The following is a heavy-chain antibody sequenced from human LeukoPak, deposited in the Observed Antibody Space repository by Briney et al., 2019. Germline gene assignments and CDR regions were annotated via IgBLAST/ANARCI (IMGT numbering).Heavy chain of an antibody. CDR1: GFTFSSYA. V-gene: IGHV3-30-3*01. Sequence: GRSLRLSCEASGFTFSSYAMHWVRQAPGKGLEWVAVISYDGSNKYYADSVKGRFTISTDNSKNTLYLQMNSLRAEDTAVYYCAREAGYSSSWYYLNWFDPWGQGTLVTVSS. J-gene: IGHJ5*02. CDR2: ISYDGSNK. CDR3: AREAGYSSSWYYLNWFDP. D-gene: IGHD6-13*01.